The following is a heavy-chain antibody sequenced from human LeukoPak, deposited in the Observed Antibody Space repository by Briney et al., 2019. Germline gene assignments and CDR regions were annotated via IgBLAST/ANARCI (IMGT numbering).Heavy chain of an antibody. V-gene: IGHV1-2*02. D-gene: IGHD6-19*01. CDR1: GYTFTGYS. CDR2: INPNSGAA. CDR3: ATISGWYLFPDY. J-gene: IGHJ4*02. Sequence: GASVKVSCKASGYTFTGYSIHWVRQAPGQGLEWMGWINPNSGAANYEQNFQGRVTMTRDTSISTAYMELSRLRSDDTAVYYCATISGWYLFPDYWGQGTLVTVSS.